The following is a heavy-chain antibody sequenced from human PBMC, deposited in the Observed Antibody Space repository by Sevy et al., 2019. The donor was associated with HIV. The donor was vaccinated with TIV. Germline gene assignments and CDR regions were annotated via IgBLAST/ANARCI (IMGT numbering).Heavy chain of an antibody. CDR1: GYTFTSYA. V-gene: IGHV1-3*01. Sequence: ASVKVSCKASGYTFTSYAMHWVRQAPGQRLEWMGWINAGNGNTKYSQKFQGRVTITRDTSASTAYMELSSLRSEDTAVYYCARGLFKEYCSGGSCYVERYFQDWGQGTLVTVSS. D-gene: IGHD2-15*01. CDR3: ARGLFKEYCSGGSCYVERYFQD. CDR2: INAGNGNT. J-gene: IGHJ1*01.